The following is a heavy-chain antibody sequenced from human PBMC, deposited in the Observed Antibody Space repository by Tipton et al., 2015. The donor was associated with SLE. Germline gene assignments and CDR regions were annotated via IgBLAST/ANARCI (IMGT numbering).Heavy chain of an antibody. J-gene: IGHJ4*02. CDR3: ARVWGTGSRGVDY. D-gene: IGHD2-2*01. Sequence: PGLVKPSQTLSLTCAISGDSVSTNSAAWTWIRQSPSRGLEWLGRTYYRSKWYSDYAVSVKSRMTINPDTSKNQFSLQLNSVTPEDTAVYYCARVWGTGSRGVDYWGQGTLVTVSS. CDR2: TYYRSKWYS. CDR1: GDSVSTNSAA. V-gene: IGHV6-1*01.